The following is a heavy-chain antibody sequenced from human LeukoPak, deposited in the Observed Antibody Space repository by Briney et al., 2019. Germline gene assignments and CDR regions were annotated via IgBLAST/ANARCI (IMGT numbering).Heavy chain of an antibody. J-gene: IGHJ3*02. V-gene: IGHV1-46*01. D-gene: IGHD3/OR15-3a*01. CDR3: ARFRTGRAFDI. CDR1: GYTFASYY. Sequence: ASVKVSCKASGYTFASYYMHWVRQAPGQGLEWMGIINPSGDSTSYAQKFQGRVTMTRDTSTSTVYMELSSLRSEDTAVYYCARFRTGRAFDIWSQGTMVTVSS. CDR2: INPSGDST.